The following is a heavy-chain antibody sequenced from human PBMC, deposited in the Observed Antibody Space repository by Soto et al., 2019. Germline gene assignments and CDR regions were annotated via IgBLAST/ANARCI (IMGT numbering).Heavy chain of an antibody. V-gene: IGHV3-23*01. CDR3: ARRGSCWYLDY. D-gene: IGHD2-15*01. Sequence: SGGGLVQPGGSLRLSCAASGFSFSRYAMNWVRQAPGKGLEWVSVISGSGDSTYYADSVKGRFTISRDNSKNTLYLQMISLIAEDAAVYYCARRGSCWYLDYWGQGTLFIVSS. CDR1: GFSFSRYA. J-gene: IGHJ4*02. CDR2: ISGSGDST.